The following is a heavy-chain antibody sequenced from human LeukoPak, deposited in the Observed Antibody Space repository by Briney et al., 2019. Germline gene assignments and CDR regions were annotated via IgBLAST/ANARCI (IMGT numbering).Heavy chain of an antibody. CDR1: GYSFANYW. CDR2: IYPGDSNT. Sequence: GESLKISCKGSGYSFANYWIGWVRQVPGKSLEWVGFIYPGDSNTRYSPSFQGQVTISADKSISAAFLQWSSLKASDTAMYYCTRLGGADDTVCWLDLWGQGTLLTVSS. V-gene: IGHV5-51*03. D-gene: IGHD3-16*01. CDR3: TRLGGADDTVCWLDL. J-gene: IGHJ5*02.